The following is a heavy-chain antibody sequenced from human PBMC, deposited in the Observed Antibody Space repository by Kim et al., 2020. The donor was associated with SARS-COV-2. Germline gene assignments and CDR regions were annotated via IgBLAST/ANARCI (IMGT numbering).Heavy chain of an antibody. Sequence: SVKGRFTISRDNAKNSLYLQMNSLRAEDTALYYCAEDIEGIAVAGTIFDYWGQGTLVTVSS. D-gene: IGHD6-19*01. V-gene: IGHV3-9*01. CDR3: AEDIEGIAVAGTIFDY. J-gene: IGHJ4*02.